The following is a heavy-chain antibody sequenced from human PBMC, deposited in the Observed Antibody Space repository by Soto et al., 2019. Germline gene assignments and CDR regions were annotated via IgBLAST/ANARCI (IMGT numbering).Heavy chain of an antibody. D-gene: IGHD3-9*01. J-gene: IGHJ6*02. CDR3: ARGRKRSHRYIYYYYYGMDV. V-gene: IGHV4-34*01. Sequence: SETLSLTCAVYGGSFSGYYWSWIRQPPGKGLEWIGEINHSGSTNYNPSLKSRVTISVDTSKNQFSLKLSSVTAADTAVYYCARGRKRSHRYIYYYYYGMDVWGQGTTVTVSS. CDR1: GGSFSGYY. CDR2: INHSGST.